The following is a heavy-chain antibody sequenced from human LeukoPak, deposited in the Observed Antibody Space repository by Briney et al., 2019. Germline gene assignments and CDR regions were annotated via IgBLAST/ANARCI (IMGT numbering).Heavy chain of an antibody. J-gene: IGHJ4*02. CDR3: SKVNY. Sequence: HPGGSLRLSCAASGFTFSNSWMSWLRQAPGKGLEWVAHMNQDGSAKFYVDSVKGRFTISRGNAKNSLYLQMNSLRAEDTAVYYCSKVNYWGQGTLVTVSS. D-gene: IGHD3-22*01. V-gene: IGHV3-7*01. CDR2: MNQDGSAK. CDR1: GFTFSNSW.